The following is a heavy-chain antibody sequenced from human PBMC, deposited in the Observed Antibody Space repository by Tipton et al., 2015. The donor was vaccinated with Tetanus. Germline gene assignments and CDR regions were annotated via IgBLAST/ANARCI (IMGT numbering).Heavy chain of an antibody. J-gene: IGHJ5*02. V-gene: IGHV4-31*03. CDR3: ARGQGGGGVARGNWFGP. Sequence: LRLSCSVSGASISSGGYFWNWIRHRPGKGLVWIGYFYYSGSPFYNPSLKGRVSISVDTSNNQFSLMLSSVTAADTAVYYCARGQGGGGVARGNWFGPGGQGTLVA. D-gene: IGHD3-10*01. CDR2: FYYSGSP. CDR1: GASISSGGYF.